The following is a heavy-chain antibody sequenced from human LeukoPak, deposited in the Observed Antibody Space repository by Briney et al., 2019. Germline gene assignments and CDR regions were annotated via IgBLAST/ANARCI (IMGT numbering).Heavy chain of an antibody. J-gene: IGHJ4*02. CDR1: GYTFTSYG. CDR3: ARDRYYVWGSYRHPPDY. CDR2: INTNTGNP. D-gene: IGHD3-16*02. Sequence: ASVKVSCKASGYTFTSYGMNWVRQAPGQGLEWMGWINTNTGNPTYVQGFTGRFVFSLDTSVSTAYLQISSLKAEDTAVYYCARDRYYVWGSYRHPPDYWGQGTLVTVSS. V-gene: IGHV7-4-1*02.